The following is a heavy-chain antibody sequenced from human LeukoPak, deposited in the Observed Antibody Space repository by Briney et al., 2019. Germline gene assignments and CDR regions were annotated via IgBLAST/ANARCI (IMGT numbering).Heavy chain of an antibody. J-gene: IGHJ1*01. CDR3: AKSGGYSYGPEYFQH. D-gene: IGHD5-18*01. Sequence: GGSLRLSCAASGFMFSNFAMSWVRQAPGKGLEWVSTIYYSGGNTYSADSVKGRFTISRDNAKNTLYLQMNSLRAEDTAVYYCAKSGGYSYGPEYFQHWGQGTLVTVSS. V-gene: IGHV3-23*01. CDR1: GFMFSNFA. CDR2: IYYSGGNT.